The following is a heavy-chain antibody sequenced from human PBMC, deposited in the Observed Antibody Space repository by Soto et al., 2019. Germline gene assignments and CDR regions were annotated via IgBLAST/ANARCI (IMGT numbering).Heavy chain of an antibody. Sequence: GGSLRLSCAASGFTFSSYGMHWVRQAPGKGLEWVAVISYDGSNKYYADSVKGRFTISRDNSKNTLYLQMNSLRAEDTAVYYCAKDLKKQLVTGPYYYYGMDVWGQGTTVTVSS. CDR3: AKDLKKQLVTGPYYYYGMDV. J-gene: IGHJ6*02. V-gene: IGHV3-30*18. CDR1: GFTFSSYG. D-gene: IGHD6-13*01. CDR2: ISYDGSNK.